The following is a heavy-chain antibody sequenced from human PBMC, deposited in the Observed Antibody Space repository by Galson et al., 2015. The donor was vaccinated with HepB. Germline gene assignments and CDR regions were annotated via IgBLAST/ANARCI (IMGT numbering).Heavy chain of an antibody. CDR2: IIPILGIA. Sequence: SVKVSCKASGGTFSSYTISWVRQAPGQGLEWMGRIIPILGIANYAQKFQGRVTITADKSTSTAYMELSSLRSEDTAVYYCARDENGDYPPGWGQGTLVTVSS. CDR1: GGTFSSYT. D-gene: IGHD4-17*01. V-gene: IGHV1-69*04. CDR3: ARDENGDYPPG. J-gene: IGHJ4*02.